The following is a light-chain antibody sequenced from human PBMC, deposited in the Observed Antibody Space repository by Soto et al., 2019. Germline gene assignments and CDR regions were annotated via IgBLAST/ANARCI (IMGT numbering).Light chain of an antibody. CDR2: DAS. CDR3: QQWFT. CDR1: QSVGIN. V-gene: IGKV3-15*01. Sequence: EIVLTQSPGTLSVSLGERATVSCRASQSVGINLAWYQQRPGQTPRLLIYDASTRATGVPARFSGSGSGTEFSLTVSSLQAEDSAVYYCQQWFTFGPGTKVDIK. J-gene: IGKJ3*01.